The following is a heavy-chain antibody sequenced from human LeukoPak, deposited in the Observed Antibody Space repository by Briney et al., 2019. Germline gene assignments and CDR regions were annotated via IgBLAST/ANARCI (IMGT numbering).Heavy chain of an antibody. D-gene: IGHD6-13*01. Sequence: GGSLRLSCAASGFTFSSYAMSWVRQAPGKGLEWVSAISGSGGSTYYADSVKGRFTISRGNSKNTLYLQMNSLRAEDTAVYYCARVSGPAAAGTYDAFDIWGQGAMVTVSS. CDR2: ISGSGGST. CDR3: ARVSGPAAAGTYDAFDI. CDR1: GFTFSSYA. V-gene: IGHV3-23*01. J-gene: IGHJ3*02.